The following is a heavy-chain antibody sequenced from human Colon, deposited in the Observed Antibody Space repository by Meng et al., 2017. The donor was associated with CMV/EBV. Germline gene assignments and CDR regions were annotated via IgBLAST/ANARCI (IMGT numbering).Heavy chain of an antibody. J-gene: IGHJ4*02. CDR1: GASIGSGTYY. CDR3: ARDTIRDGVDY. CDR2: IHSTGST. V-gene: IGHV4-31*11. D-gene: IGHD3-10*01. Sequence: CAVSGASIGSGTYYWSWIRQHPVKGLEWFGFIHSTGSTHYNPSLKSRVSIPRDTSNNRFSLTLTSVTSADTAIYYCARDTIRDGVDYWGPGILVTVSS.